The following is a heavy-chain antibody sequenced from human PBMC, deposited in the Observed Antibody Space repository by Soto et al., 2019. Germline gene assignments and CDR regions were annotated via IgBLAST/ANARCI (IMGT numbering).Heavy chain of an antibody. CDR1: GGTXTSYA. CDR3: ARELKDSSGWPIDY. CDR2: IIPIFGTA. Sequence: GXSXKVSFKASGGTXTSYAIGLVRQAPGQGLEWMGGIIPIFGTANYAQKFQGRVTITADEATSTAYMELSSMRSEDTAVYYCARELKDSSGWPIDYWGQGTLGPVSS. D-gene: IGHD3-22*01. V-gene: IGHV1-69*13. J-gene: IGHJ4*02.